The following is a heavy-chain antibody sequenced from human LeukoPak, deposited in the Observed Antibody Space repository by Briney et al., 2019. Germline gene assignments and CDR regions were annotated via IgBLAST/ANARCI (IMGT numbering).Heavy chain of an antibody. CDR2: INTNTGNP. V-gene: IGHV7-4-1*02. D-gene: IGHD3-10*01. CDR1: RYTFSSHA. Sequence: VASVKVSCKASRYTFSSHAMNWVRQAPGQGLEWMGWINTNTGNPTYAQGFTGRFVFFFDTSVSTAFLQISSLKAEDTAVYYCARDRELLWFGELSKHYGMDVWGQGTTVTVSS. CDR3: ARDRELLWFGELSKHYGMDV. J-gene: IGHJ6*02.